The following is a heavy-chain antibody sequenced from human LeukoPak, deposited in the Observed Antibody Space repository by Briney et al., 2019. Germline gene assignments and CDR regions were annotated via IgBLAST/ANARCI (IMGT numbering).Heavy chain of an antibody. CDR3: ARDLNDFWSPGY. CDR1: GFTGYV. D-gene: IGHD3-3*01. V-gene: IGHV1-3*01. J-gene: IGHJ4*02. Sequence: ASVKVSCKASGFTGYVIHWVRQAPGQRLEWMGWINAGNGNTKYSQKFQGRVTIIRDTSASTAYMELSSLRSEDTAVYYCARDLNDFWSPGYWGQGTLVTVS. CDR2: INAGNGNT.